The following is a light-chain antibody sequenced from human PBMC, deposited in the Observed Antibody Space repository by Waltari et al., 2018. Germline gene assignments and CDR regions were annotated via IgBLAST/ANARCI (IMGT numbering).Light chain of an antibody. CDR3: CSYAGSFPWA. Sequence: QSALTQPRSVSGSPGQSVTISCTGTSSDVGEYDYVSWYQQHPGKAPKLMIYDVSKRPAGVPDRFSGSKSGNTASLTISGLQAEDEADYYCCSYAGSFPWAFGGGTKVTVL. V-gene: IGLV2-11*02. J-gene: IGLJ3*02. CDR1: SSDVGEYDY. CDR2: DVS.